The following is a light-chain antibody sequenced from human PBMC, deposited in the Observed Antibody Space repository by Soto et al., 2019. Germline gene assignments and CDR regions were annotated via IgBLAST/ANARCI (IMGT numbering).Light chain of an antibody. Sequence: QSALTQTPSVSGAPGQRVTISCTGSSSDIGAGYDVNWYQQLPGTAPKLLIYDNNNRPSGVPDRFSGSKSGTSASLAITGLQAEDEADYYCQSYDSSLSVVVFGGGTQLTVL. J-gene: IGLJ2*01. CDR3: QSYDSSLSVVV. CDR2: DNN. V-gene: IGLV1-40*01. CDR1: SSDIGAGYD.